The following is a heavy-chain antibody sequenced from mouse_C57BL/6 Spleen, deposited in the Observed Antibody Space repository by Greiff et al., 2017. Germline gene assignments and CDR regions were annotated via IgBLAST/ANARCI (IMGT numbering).Heavy chain of an antibody. CDR2: INYDGSST. CDR1: GFTFSDYY. J-gene: IGHJ4*01. V-gene: IGHV5-16*01. Sequence: EVQLVESEGGLVQPGSSMKLSCTASGFTFSDYYMAWVRQVPEKGLEWVANINYDGSSTDYLDSLKSRFILSRDKAKNILYLQMSSLKSEDTATYYCARDAAPTYAMDDWGKGTTVTVAS. D-gene: IGHD3-1*01. CDR3: ARDAAPTYAMDD.